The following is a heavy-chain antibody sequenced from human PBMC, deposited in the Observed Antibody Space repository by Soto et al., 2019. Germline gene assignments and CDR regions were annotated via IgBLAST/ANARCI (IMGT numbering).Heavy chain of an antibody. CDR2: IYYSGST. D-gene: IGHD4-17*01. CDR1: SGSISSGAYH. CDR3: ARGSGGDNDNWFDP. J-gene: IGHJ5*02. Sequence: PSETLSLTCTVSSGSISSGAYHWNWIRQHPGKGLEWIGSIYYSGSTYDNPSLKSRVAISVDTSKNQFSLKVMSVTAADAAVYYCARGSGGDNDNWFDPWGQGILVTVSS. V-gene: IGHV4-31*03.